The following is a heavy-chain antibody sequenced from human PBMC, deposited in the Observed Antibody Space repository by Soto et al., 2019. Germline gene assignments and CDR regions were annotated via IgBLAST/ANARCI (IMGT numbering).Heavy chain of an antibody. V-gene: IGHV4-59*01. J-gene: IGHJ5*02. CDR2: IYYSGST. D-gene: IGHD3-3*01. CDR1: GGSISSYY. CDR3: AAGHSSYYDFWSGYFNWFDP. Sequence: SETLSLTCTVSGGSISSYYWSWIRQPPGKGLEWIGYIYYSGSTNYNPSLKSRVTISVDASKNQFSLKLSSVTAADTAVYYCAAGHSSYYDFWSGYFNWFDPWGQGTLVTVSS.